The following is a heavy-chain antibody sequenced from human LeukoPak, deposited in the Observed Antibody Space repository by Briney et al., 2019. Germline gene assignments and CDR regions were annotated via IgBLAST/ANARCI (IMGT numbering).Heavy chain of an antibody. Sequence: SETLSLTCTISGGFFSSSSYYWGWIRQPPGKGLEWIGDIYYTGSTYYNASLKSRVSISIDTSNNHFSLKLSSVTAADTALYCCARRRYYDSTGYLDWGQGTLVTVSS. D-gene: IGHD3-22*01. CDR1: GGFFSSSSYY. CDR3: ARRRYYDSTGYLD. J-gene: IGHJ1*01. V-gene: IGHV4-39*02. CDR2: IYYTGST.